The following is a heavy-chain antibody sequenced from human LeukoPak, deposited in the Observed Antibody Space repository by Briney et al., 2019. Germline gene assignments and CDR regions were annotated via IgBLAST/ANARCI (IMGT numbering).Heavy chain of an antibody. CDR1: GGSFKPYY. CDR2: INHSGST. D-gene: IGHD3-22*01. J-gene: IGHJ4*02. Sequence: SETLSLTCDVFGGSFKPYYWSWIRQSPGKGLEWIGEINHSGSTNYNPSLKDRLTMFLDTSKKQFSLSLRHVTAADTAVFYCARGLGGDASGYYFDSWGQGTLVTVSS. CDR3: ARGLGGDASGYYFDS. V-gene: IGHV4-34*01.